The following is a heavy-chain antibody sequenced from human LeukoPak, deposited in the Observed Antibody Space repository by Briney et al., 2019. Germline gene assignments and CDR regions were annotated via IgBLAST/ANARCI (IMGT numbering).Heavy chain of an antibody. CDR1: GFTFSSYW. V-gene: IGHV3-7*05. Sequence: PGGSLRLSCAASGFTFSSYWVSWVRQAPGKGLEWVANIKQDGSEKHYVDSVKGRFTISRDNAKNSLYLQMNSLRADDTAVYYCASRLELDYWGQGTLVTVSS. D-gene: IGHD1-7*01. J-gene: IGHJ4*02. CDR2: IKQDGSEK. CDR3: ASRLELDY.